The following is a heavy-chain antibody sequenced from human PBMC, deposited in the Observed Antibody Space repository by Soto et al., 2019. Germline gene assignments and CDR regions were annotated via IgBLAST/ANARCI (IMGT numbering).Heavy chain of an antibody. V-gene: IGHV4-4*02. CDR2: IYHTGGT. J-gene: IGHJ3*02. CDR3: AREDSLEAFVI. CDR1: GGSITSTNW. Sequence: QVQLQESGPGLVKPSGTLSLTCAVSGGSITSTNWWSWVRQPPGQGLEWVGEIYHTGGTNYNPSLKSRVTISVDKSKNQFSLKLISVTAADTAVYFCAREDSLEAFVIWGRGTMVTVSS.